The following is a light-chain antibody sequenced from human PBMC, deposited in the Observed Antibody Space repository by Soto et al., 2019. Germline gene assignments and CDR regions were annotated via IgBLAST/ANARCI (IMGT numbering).Light chain of an antibody. CDR2: GAS. CDR1: QGISSY. J-gene: IGKJ1*01. Sequence: VIWMTQSPSLLSASTGDRVTINCRTSQGISSYLAWYQQKPGKAPERLIYGASTLQSGVPSRFSGSGSGTDFTLTISCLQSEDFATYYCQQYSTFPRTFGQGTKVEIK. V-gene: IGKV1D-8*01. CDR3: QQYSTFPRT.